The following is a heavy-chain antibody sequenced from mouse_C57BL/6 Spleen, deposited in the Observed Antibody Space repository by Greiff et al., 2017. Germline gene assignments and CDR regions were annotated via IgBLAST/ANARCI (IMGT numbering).Heavy chain of an antibody. V-gene: IGHV1-39*01. CDR2: INPNYGTT. J-gene: IGHJ4*01. Sequence: EVQLQQSGPELVKPGASVKISCKASGYSFTDYNMNWVKQSNGTSLEWIGVINPNYGTTSYHQKFKGKATLTVDQSSSTAYMHLNSLTYEDSAVYYCARYYGSSDAMYYWCQGTSVTVSS. CDR3: ARYYGSSDAMYY. CDR1: GYSFTDYN. D-gene: IGHD1-1*01.